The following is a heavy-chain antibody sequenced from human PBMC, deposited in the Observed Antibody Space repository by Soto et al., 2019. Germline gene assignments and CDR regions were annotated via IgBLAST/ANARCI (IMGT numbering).Heavy chain of an antibody. V-gene: IGHV3-23*01. Sequence: EVQLLESGGGLVQPGGSLRLSCAASGFTFSSYAMSWVRQAPGKGLEWVSAISGSGGSTYYADSVKGRFTISRDNSKNTLYLQMNSLRAEDTAVYYCAKGRSFWHLGELSCDYWGQGTLVTVSS. CDR3: AKGRSFWHLGELSCDY. CDR2: ISGSGGST. CDR1: GFTFSSYA. J-gene: IGHJ4*02. D-gene: IGHD3-16*02.